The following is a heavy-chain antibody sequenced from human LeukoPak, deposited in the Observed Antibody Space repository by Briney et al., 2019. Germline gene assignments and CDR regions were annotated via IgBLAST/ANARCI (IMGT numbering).Heavy chain of an antibody. CDR3: ARPGQIIDY. V-gene: IGHV5-51*01. CDR2: IYPDDSDI. J-gene: IGHJ4*02. D-gene: IGHD2-8*02. CDR1: GYIFSTYW. Sequence: GASLQISCKGSGYIFSTYWIAWVRQVPGRGLEWMGSIYPDDSDIRYSPAFQGQVFISADKAISTAYLQWSSLAASDTAMYYCARPGQIIDYWGQGTLVTVSS.